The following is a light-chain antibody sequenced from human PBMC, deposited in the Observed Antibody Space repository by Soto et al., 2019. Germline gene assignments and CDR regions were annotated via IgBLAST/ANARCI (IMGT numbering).Light chain of an antibody. CDR3: TSYTSISTYV. Sequence: QSALTQPASVSGPPGQSITISFTGTSSDVGAYNYVSWYQHHPGKAPRLVIYDVTNRPSGISDRFSGSKSGNTASLTISGLLAEDEADYYCTSYTSISTYVFGTGTKVTVL. CDR1: SSDVGAYNY. V-gene: IGLV2-14*01. J-gene: IGLJ1*01. CDR2: DVT.